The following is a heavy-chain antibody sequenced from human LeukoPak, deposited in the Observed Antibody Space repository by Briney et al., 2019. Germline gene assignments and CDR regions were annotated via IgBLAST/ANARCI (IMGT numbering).Heavy chain of an antibody. J-gene: IGHJ4*02. CDR2: ISAYIGNT. D-gene: IGHD3-10*01. Sequence: ASVKVSCKASGYTFTSYGISWVRQAPGQGLEWMGWISAYIGNTNYAQKLQGRVTMTTDTSTSTAYMELRSLRSDDTAVYYCARLGGYYGAGRYPDYWGQGTLVTVSS. CDR3: ARLGGYYGAGRYPDY. CDR1: GYTFTSYG. V-gene: IGHV1-18*01.